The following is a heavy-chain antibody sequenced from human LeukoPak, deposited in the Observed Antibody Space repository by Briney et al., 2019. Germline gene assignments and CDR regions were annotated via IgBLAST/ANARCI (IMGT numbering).Heavy chain of an antibody. CDR1: GVTFSDHV. D-gene: IGHD1-7*01. V-gene: IGHV3-30*17. J-gene: IGHJ3*02. CDR2: ISKDGSKT. Sequence: PGGSPRLSCAASGVTFSDHVMHWVRQAPGMGLEWVAVISKDGSKTFYAGSVEGRFTFSRDNSENTLYLQMNYLKPEDTAVYYCAKDEGTIWNSKNDPFDIWGQGTMVTVSS. CDR3: AKDEGTIWNSKNDPFDI.